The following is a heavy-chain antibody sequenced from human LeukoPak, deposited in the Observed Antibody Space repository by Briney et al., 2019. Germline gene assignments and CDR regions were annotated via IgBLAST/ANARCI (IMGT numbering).Heavy chain of an antibody. Sequence: GGSLRLSCAAPGFTFSSYWMSWVRQAPGKGLEWVANIKQDGQEKYYVDSVKGRFTISRDNAKNSLYLQMNSLRDEDTAVYYCARDFIRLSFDYWGQGILVTVSS. CDR1: GFTFSSYW. J-gene: IGHJ4*02. V-gene: IGHV3-7*01. CDR2: IKQDGQEK. D-gene: IGHD3-16*01. CDR3: ARDFIRLSFDY.